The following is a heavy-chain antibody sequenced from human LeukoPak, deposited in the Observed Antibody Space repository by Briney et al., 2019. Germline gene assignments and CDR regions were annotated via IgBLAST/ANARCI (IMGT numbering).Heavy chain of an antibody. CDR2: INPSGGST. CDR1: GYTFTSYY. J-gene: IGHJ5*02. Sequence: GASVKVSCKASGYTFTSYYMHWVRQAPGQGLEWMGIINPSGGSTSYAQKFQGRVTMTRDTSTSTVYMELSSLRSEDTAVYYCARWGYGSGSYYRNWFDPWGQGTLVTVSS. V-gene: IGHV1-46*01. D-gene: IGHD3-10*01. CDR3: ARWGYGSGSYYRNWFDP.